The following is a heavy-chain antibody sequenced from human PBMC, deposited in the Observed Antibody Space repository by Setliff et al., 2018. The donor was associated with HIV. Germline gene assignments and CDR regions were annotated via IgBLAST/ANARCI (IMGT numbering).Heavy chain of an antibody. CDR3: AKEVPYSNGFMYFDY. D-gene: IGHD3-22*01. J-gene: IGHJ4*02. CDR2: INHSGST. CDR1: GGSFGAYY. V-gene: IGHV4-34*01. Sequence: SETLSLTCAVYGGSFGAYYWSWIRQPPGKGLEWIGEINHSGSTNYNPSLKSRVTISVDTSKNQFSLKLSSVTAADTAVYYCAKEVPYSNGFMYFDYWGQGTLVTVSS.